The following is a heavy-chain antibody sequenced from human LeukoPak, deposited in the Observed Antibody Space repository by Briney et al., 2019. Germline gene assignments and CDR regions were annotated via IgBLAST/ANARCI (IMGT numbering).Heavy chain of an antibody. Sequence: GGCLRLSCAASGFTFSTYAMSWVRQAPGKGLQWVSTITGDGDRTSYADSVKDRFTISRDNSKNSLYLHMNSLRAEDTALYYCAKGVDPTVTILSSWYFDLWGRGTLVTASS. CDR1: GFTFSTYA. CDR3: AKGVDPTVTILSSWYFDL. CDR2: ITGDGDRT. D-gene: IGHD4-17*01. J-gene: IGHJ2*01. V-gene: IGHV3-23*01.